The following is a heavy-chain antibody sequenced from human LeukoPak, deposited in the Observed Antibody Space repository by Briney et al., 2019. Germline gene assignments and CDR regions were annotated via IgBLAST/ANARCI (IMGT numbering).Heavy chain of an antibody. CDR2: INHSGST. V-gene: IGHV4-34*01. Sequence: PSETLSLTCAVYGGSFSGYYWSWIRQPPGKGLEWIGEINHSGSTNYNPSLKSRVTISVDTSKNQFSLKLSSATAADTAVYYCARSAWRRYFDLWGRGTLVTVSS. D-gene: IGHD5-12*01. J-gene: IGHJ2*01. CDR1: GGSFSGYY. CDR3: ARSAWRRYFDL.